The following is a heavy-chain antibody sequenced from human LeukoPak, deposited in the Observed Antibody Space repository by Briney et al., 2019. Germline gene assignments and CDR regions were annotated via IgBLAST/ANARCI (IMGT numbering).Heavy chain of an antibody. CDR2: ISGGGGST. Sequence: GGSLRLSCAASGFTFSSSAMSWVRQAPGKGLEWLSTISGGGGSTYYADSGKGRFTISRDNSKNTLYLHMKSLRAEDTAVYYCAKGSGWLLPQYFDFWGQGTLVTVSS. CDR3: AKGSGWLLPQYFDF. D-gene: IGHD2-21*01. CDR1: GFTFSSSA. J-gene: IGHJ4*02. V-gene: IGHV3-23*01.